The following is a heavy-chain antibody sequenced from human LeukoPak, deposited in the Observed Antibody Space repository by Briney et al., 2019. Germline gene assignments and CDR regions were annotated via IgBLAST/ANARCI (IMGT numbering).Heavy chain of an antibody. CDR1: GFTFSSYW. V-gene: IGHV3-7*01. J-gene: IGHJ4*02. CDR3: ARGGSRQYNF. CDR2: IRHDGSEK. Sequence: GGSLRLSCAASGFTFSSYWMSWVRQAPGKGLEWVANIRHDGSEKYYVDSVKGRFTISRDNAKDSLYLQMNSLRVEDTAVYYCARGGSRQYNFWGQGTLVTVSS. D-gene: IGHD5-18*01.